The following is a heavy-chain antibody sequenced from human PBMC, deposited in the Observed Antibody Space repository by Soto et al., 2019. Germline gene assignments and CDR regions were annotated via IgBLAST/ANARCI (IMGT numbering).Heavy chain of an antibody. CDR1: GASISSSSYY. D-gene: IGHD3-10*01. CDR3: ARSYYGSGYYYMDV. CDR2: IYYSGST. V-gene: IGHV4-39*01. Sequence: PSETLSLTCTVSGASISSSSYYWGWIRQPPGKGLEWIGSIYYSGSTYYNPSLKSRVTISVDTSKNQFSLKLSSVTAADTAVYYCARSYYGSGYYYMDVWGKGTTVTVSS. J-gene: IGHJ6*03.